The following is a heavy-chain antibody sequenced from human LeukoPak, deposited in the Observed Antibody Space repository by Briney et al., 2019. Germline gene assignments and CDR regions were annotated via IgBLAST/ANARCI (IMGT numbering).Heavy chain of an antibody. J-gene: IGHJ6*03. CDR2: INHSGST. CDR3: ARGRSGYDFYYYYMDV. V-gene: IGHV4-34*01. D-gene: IGHD5-12*01. Sequence: SETLSLTCAVYGGSFSGYYWSWIRQPPGKGLEWIGEINHSGSTNYNPSLKSRVTISVDTSKNQFSLKLSSVTAADTAVYYCARGRSGYDFYYYYMDVWGKGTTVTVSS. CDR1: GGSFSGYY.